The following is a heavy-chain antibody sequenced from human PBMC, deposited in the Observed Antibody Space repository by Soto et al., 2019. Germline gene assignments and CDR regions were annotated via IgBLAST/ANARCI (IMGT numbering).Heavy chain of an antibody. CDR2: ISYDGSSQ. V-gene: IGHV3-30*03. J-gene: IGHJ6*02. D-gene: IGHD3-16*01. CDR1: GFIFSNYG. CDR3: ARDEGHLDSYDCGGMYGLDV. Sequence: QVQLVESGGGVVQPGRSLRLSCAASGFIFSNYGMHWVRQAPGKGLEWVAAISYDGSSQCYADSVKGRFTISRDNSKNTLYRQMNGLKAEDTAVYYSARDEGHLDSYDCGGMYGLDVWGQGTTVTVSS.